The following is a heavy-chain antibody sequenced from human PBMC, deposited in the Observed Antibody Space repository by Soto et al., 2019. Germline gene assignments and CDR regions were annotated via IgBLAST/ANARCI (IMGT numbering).Heavy chain of an antibody. CDR1: GFTFSSYA. V-gene: IGHV3-23*01. CDR2: ISGSGGST. CDR3: AKEGYYYDSSGEDVDY. J-gene: IGHJ4*02. D-gene: IGHD3-22*01. Sequence: TGGSLRLSCAASGFTFSSYAMSWVRQAPGKGLEWVSAISGSGGSTYYADSVKGRFTISRDNSKNTLYLQMNSLRAEDTAVYYCAKEGYYYDSSGEDVDYWGQGTLVTASS.